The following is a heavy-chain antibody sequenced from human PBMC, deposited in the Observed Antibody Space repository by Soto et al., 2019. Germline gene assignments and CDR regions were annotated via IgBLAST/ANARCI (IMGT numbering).Heavy chain of an antibody. Sequence: SETLSLTCTVSGGSISSGDYYWSWIRQPPGKGLEWIGYIYYSGSTYYNPSLKSRVTISVDTSKNQFSLKLSSVTAADTAVYYCARGIDRGNMILDAFDIWGQGTMLPVSS. CDR3: ARGIDRGNMILDAFDI. V-gene: IGHV4-30-4*01. CDR2: IYYSGST. D-gene: IGHD3-16*01. CDR1: GGSISSGDYY. J-gene: IGHJ3*02.